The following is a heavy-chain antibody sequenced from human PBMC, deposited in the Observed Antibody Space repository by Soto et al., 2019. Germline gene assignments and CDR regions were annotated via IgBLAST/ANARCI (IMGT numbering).Heavy chain of an antibody. CDR2: IWYDGSNK. J-gene: IGHJ6*02. CDR3: ARDALDLSRYYYYGMDV. Sequence: QVQLVESGGGVVQPGRSLRLSCAASGFTFSSYGMHWVRQAPGKGLEWVAVIWYDGSNKYYADSVKGRFTISRDNSKNTLYLQMNSLRAEDTAVYYCARDALDLSRYYYYGMDVWGQGTTVTVSS. CDR1: GFTFSSYG. V-gene: IGHV3-33*01.